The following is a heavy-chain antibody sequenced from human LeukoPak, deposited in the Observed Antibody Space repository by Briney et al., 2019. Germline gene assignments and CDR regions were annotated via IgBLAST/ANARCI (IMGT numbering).Heavy chain of an antibody. CDR2: IYSGGST. J-gene: IGHJ4*02. CDR3: AKDFWGATTTPLDSDY. V-gene: IGHV3-53*01. CDR1: GFTVSSNY. D-gene: IGHD1-26*01. Sequence: PGGSLRLSCAASGFTVSSNYMSWVRQAPGKGLEWVSVIYSGGSTYYADSVKGRFTISRDNSKNTLYLQMNSLRAEDTAVYYCAKDFWGATTTPLDSDYWGQGTLVTVSS.